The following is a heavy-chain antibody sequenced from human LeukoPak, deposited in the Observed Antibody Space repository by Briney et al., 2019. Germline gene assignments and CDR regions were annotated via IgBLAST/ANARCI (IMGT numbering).Heavy chain of an antibody. D-gene: IGHD6-13*01. CDR3: ARRSSSWKNWFDP. CDR2: IYYSGTT. Sequence: PSETLSLTCTVSGGSTSSDHWSWIRQPPEKGLEWIGYIYYSGTTNYNPSLKSRVTMSVDMSKNQFSLKLSSVTAADTAVYYCARRSSSWKNWFDPWGQGTLVTVSS. V-gene: IGHV4-59*01. CDR1: GGSTSSDH. J-gene: IGHJ5*02.